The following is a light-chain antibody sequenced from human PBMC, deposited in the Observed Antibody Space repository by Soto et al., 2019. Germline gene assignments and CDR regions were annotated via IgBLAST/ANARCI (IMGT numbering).Light chain of an antibody. V-gene: IGKV1D-16*01. CDR3: QQYSSYPRT. CDR2: TAS. J-gene: IGKJ5*01. Sequence: DIQMTQSPSSLSASVGDRVTITCRASQGIGSFLAWYQHKPGQAPKSLIKTASFVHSGVPSRFGGSGSETEFTLTISSLQPEDFATYYCQQYSSYPRTFGQGTRLEIK. CDR1: QGIGSF.